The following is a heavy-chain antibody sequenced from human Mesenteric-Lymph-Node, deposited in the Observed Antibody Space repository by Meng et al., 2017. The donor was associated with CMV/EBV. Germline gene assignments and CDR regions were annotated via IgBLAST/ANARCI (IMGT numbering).Heavy chain of an antibody. J-gene: IGHJ6*02. CDR1: GFTFSSYA. CDR3: AKKDEDSNYGSGSYNYYYYGMDV. V-gene: IGHV3-23*01. D-gene: IGHD3-10*01. CDR2: ISGSGGST. Sequence: GGSLRLSCAASGFTFSSYAMSWVRQAPGKGLEWVSAISGSGGSTYYADSVKGRFTISRDNSKNTLYLQMNSLRAEDTAVYYRAKKDEDSNYGSGSYNYYYYGMDVWGQGTTVTVSS.